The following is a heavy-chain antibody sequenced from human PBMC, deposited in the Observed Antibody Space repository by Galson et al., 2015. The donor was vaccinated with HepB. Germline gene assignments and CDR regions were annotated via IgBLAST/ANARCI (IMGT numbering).Heavy chain of an antibody. CDR1: GFRFSSYW. D-gene: IGHD6-25*01. Sequence: SLRLSCAASGFRFSSYWMHWVRQAPGKGLVWVSRINSDGTNTIYADSVKGRFTVSRDNAKNTLYLQIDSLRTEDTAVYYCARDFASSGPGFEYWGQGTLVTVSS. CDR3: ARDFASSGPGFEY. J-gene: IGHJ4*02. V-gene: IGHV3-74*01. CDR2: INSDGTNT.